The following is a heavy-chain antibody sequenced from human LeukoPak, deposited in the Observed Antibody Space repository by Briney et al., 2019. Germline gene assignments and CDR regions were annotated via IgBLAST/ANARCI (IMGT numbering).Heavy chain of an antibody. J-gene: IGHJ5*02. CDR1: GFTFSDYY. V-gene: IGHV3-11*04. Sequence: PGGSLRLSCAASGFTFSDYYMNWIRQAPGKGLEGVSYISGSSSYIYYADSVKGRFTISRDNAKNSLYLQMNSLRAEDTAVYYCARAETTVTRPHWFDPWGQGTLVTVSS. CDR3: ARAETTVTRPHWFDP. CDR2: ISGSSSYI. D-gene: IGHD4-17*01.